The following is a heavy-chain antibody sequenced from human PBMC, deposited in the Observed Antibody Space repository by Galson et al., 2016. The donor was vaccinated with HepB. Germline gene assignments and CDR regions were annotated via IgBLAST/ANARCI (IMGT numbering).Heavy chain of an antibody. Sequence: SGYTFTFFDINWVRQASGQGLEWMGWMNPKSGYTGYGQNFQGRVTMTRDTSKNTAYMELSSLRSDDTAVYYCARATGYCSGGRCFYDGLDVWGQGTTVTVSS. CDR2: MNPKSGYT. J-gene: IGHJ6*02. CDR3: ARATGYCSGGRCFYDGLDV. D-gene: IGHD2-15*01. CDR1: GYTFTFFD. V-gene: IGHV1-8*01.